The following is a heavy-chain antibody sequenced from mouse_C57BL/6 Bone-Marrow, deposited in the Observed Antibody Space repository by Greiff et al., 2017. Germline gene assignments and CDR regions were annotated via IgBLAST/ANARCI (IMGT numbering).Heavy chain of an antibody. D-gene: IGHD1-1*01. CDR1: GFNIKDDY. V-gene: IGHV14-4*01. CDR3: TALIATVVATSREDY. CDR2: IDPENGDT. J-gene: IGHJ4*01. Sequence: VQLQQSGAELVRPGASVKLSCTASGFNIKDDYMHWVKQRPEQGLEWIGWIDPENGDTEYASKFQGKATITADTSSNTAYLQLSSLTSEDTAVYYCTALIATVVATSREDYWGQGTSVTVSS.